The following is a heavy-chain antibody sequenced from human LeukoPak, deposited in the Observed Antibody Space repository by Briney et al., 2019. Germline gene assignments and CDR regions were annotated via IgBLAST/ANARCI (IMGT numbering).Heavy chain of an antibody. V-gene: IGHV4-39*01. CDR2: IYYSGST. Sequence: SETLSLTCTVSGGSISSSSYYWGWIRQPPGKGLEWIGSIYYSGSTCYNPSLKSRVTISVDTSKNQFSLKLSSVTAADTAVYYCAGGSGWYFDYWGQGTLVTVSS. D-gene: IGHD6-19*01. J-gene: IGHJ4*02. CDR3: AGGSGWYFDY. CDR1: GGSISSSSYY.